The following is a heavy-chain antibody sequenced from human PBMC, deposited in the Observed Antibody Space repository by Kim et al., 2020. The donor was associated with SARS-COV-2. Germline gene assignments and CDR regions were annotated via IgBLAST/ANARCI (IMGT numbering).Heavy chain of an antibody. CDR3: ARGYSSSWYSFPYSGPLTTE. CDR2: IYYSGST. D-gene: IGHD6-13*01. CDR1: GGSVSSGSYY. Sequence: SETLSLTCTVSGGSVSSGSYYWSWIRQPPGKGLEWIGYIYYSGSTNYNPSLKSRVTISVDTSKNQFSLKLSSVTAADTAVYYCARGYSSSWYSFPYSGPLTTEWGQGTLVTVSS. V-gene: IGHV4-61*01. J-gene: IGHJ4*02.